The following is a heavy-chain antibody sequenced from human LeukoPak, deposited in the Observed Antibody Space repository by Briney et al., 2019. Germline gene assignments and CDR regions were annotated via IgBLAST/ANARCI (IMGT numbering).Heavy chain of an antibody. J-gene: IGHJ6*02. CDR2: INPNSGCT. CDR3: AGDSIAAAGTYYYYGMDV. CDR1: GYTFTGYY. V-gene: IGHV1-2*02. Sequence: ASVKVSCKASGYTFTGYYMHWVRQAPGQGLEWMGWINPNSGCTNYAQKFQGRVTMTRDTSISTAYMELSRLRSDDTAVYYCAGDSIAAAGTYYYYGMDVWGQGTTVTVSS. D-gene: IGHD6-13*01.